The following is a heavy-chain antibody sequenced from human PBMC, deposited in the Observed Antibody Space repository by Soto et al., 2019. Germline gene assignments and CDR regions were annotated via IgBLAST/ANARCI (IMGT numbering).Heavy chain of an antibody. V-gene: IGHV1-18*01. D-gene: IGHD3-9*01. CDR1: GYTFTSYG. CDR3: VRVSDYDILTGYYSNFDY. CDR2: ISAYNGNT. J-gene: IGHJ4*02. Sequence: ASVKVSCKASGYTFTSYGISWVRQAPGQGREWMGWISAYNGNTNYAQKLQGRVTMTTDTSTSTAYMELRSLRSDDTAVYYCVRVSDYDILTGYYSNFDYWGQGTLVTVSS.